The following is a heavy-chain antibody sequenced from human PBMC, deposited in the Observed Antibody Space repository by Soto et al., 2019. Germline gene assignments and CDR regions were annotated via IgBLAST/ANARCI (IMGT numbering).Heavy chain of an antibody. V-gene: IGHV3-23*01. D-gene: IGHD2-2*01. CDR3: AKSGQSSWANMDV. CDR2: ISGSGDKT. Sequence: EAQLLESGGGLVQPGGSLRLSCAASGFTFSSYAINWVRQAPGKGLEWVSTISGSGDKTYYADSVKGRFTISRDNSKNTLSLQMNSLRAEDTAVYYCAKSGQSSWANMDVWGQGTTVTVSS. CDR1: GFTFSSYA. J-gene: IGHJ6*02.